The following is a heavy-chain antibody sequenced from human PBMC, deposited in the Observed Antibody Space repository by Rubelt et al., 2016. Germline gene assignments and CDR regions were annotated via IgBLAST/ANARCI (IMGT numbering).Heavy chain of an antibody. CDR3: ARCRRAGGAVAGTWDY. CDR1: GYTFTSYG. Sequence: QVQLVQSGAEVKKPGASVKVSCKASGYTFTSYGISWVRQAPGQGLEWMGWRSAYNGNTNYAQNRQGGAPTTTATSSSSACMGLRRLGSDDTAVYYCARCRRAGGAVAGTWDYWGQGTLVTVSS. CDR2: RSAYNGNT. D-gene: IGHD6-19*01. V-gene: IGHV1-18*01. J-gene: IGHJ4*02.